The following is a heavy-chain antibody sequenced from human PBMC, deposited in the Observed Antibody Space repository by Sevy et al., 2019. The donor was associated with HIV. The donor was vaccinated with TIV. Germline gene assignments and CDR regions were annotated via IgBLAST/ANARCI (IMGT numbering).Heavy chain of an antibody. V-gene: IGHV1-8*01. Sequence: ASVKVSCTASGYTFTNNDIIWVRQATGQGLEWMGGMNPNSADTGYALKFQGRVTLTNNPSRSTAYMELGSLTSEDTAVYYCARVSPCGGACYYFDFWGQGTLLTVS. CDR3: ARVSPCGGACYYFDF. J-gene: IGHJ4*02. CDR2: MNPNSADT. CDR1: GYTFTNND. D-gene: IGHD2-21*02.